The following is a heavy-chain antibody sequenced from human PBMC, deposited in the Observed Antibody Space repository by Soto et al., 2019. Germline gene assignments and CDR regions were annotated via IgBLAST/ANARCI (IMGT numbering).Heavy chain of an antibody. CDR1: GGSISSGGYS. CDR2: IYHSGST. Sequence: QLQLQESGSGLVKPSQTLSLTCAVSGGSISSGGYSWSWIRQPPGKGLEWIGYIYHSGSTYYNPSLKGRVTISGDRSKHQFSLKLRSVAAADTAVYYCARGGGYTFDYWGQGTLVTVSS. D-gene: IGHD3-16*01. J-gene: IGHJ4*02. V-gene: IGHV4-30-2*01. CDR3: ARGGGYTFDY.